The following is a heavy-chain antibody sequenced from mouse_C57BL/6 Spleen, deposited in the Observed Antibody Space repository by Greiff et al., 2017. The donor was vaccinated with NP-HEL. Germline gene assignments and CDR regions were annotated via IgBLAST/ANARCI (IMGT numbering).Heavy chain of an antibody. CDR2: ITHSGET. V-gene: IGHV12-3*01. D-gene: IGHD1-1*01. Sequence: VKLQESGPGLVKPSQSLFLTCSITGFPITSGYYWIWIRQSPGKPLEWMGYITHSGETFYNPSLQSPISITRETSKNQFFLQLNSVTTEDTAMYYCAGDHYYGSSSAWFAYWGQGTLVTVSA. CDR1: GFPITSGYY. CDR3: AGDHYYGSSSAWFAY. J-gene: IGHJ3*01.